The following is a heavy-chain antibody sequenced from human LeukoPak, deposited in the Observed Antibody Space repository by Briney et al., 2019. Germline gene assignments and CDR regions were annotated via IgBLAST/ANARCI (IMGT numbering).Heavy chain of an antibody. V-gene: IGHV1-46*01. J-gene: IGHJ3*02. CDR3: ARFSVDEDAFDI. CDR2: INPSGGST. CDR1: GYTFTSYY. Sequence: ASVKVSCKASGYTFTSYYMHWVRQAPGQGLEWMGIINPSGGSTSYAQKFQGRVTMTRDTSTGTVYMELSSLRSEDTAVYYCARFSVDEDAFDIWGQGTMVTVSS. D-gene: IGHD3-9*01.